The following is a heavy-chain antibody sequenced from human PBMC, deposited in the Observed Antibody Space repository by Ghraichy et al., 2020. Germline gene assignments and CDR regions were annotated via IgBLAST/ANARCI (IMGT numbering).Heavy chain of an antibody. CDR3: ARVTPPFYYDASGYTPPRVFNY. Sequence: ASVKVSCMASGYTFTNYYMYWVRRAPGQGLEWMGMINPSGGSTSYAQKFQGRVTMTRDTSTSTVYMELSSLRSEDTAVYYCARVTPPFYYDASGYTPPRVFNYWGQGTLVTVSS. CDR1: GYTFTNYY. J-gene: IGHJ4*02. CDR2: INPSGGST. D-gene: IGHD3-22*01. V-gene: IGHV1-46*01.